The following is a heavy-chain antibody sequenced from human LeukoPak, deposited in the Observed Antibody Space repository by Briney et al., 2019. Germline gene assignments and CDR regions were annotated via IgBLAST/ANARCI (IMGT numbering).Heavy chain of an antibody. V-gene: IGHV3-23*01. CDR2: ISGSGGST. Sequence: PGGSLRLSCAASGFTFSSYAMSWVRQAPGKGLEWVSAISGSGGSTYYADSVKGRFTISRDNSKNTLYLQMNSLRAEDTAVYSGAKDMTPYDDYVWGTPDYWGQGTLVTVSS. J-gene: IGHJ4*02. CDR1: GFTFSSYA. CDR3: AKDMTPYDDYVWGTPDY. D-gene: IGHD3-16*01.